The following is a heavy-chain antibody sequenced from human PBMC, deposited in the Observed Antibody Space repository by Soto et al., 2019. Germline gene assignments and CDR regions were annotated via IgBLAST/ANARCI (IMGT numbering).Heavy chain of an antibody. CDR2: FDPEDGET. V-gene: IGHV1-24*01. D-gene: IGHD6-13*01. CDR1: GYTLTELS. CDR3: ATHGGVSSSWYPPSYYYGMDV. J-gene: IGHJ6*02. Sequence: ASVKVSCKVSGYTLTELSMHWVRQAPGKGLEWMGGFDPEDGETIYAQKFQGRVTMTEDTSTDTAYMEPSSLRSEDTAVYYCATHGGVSSSWYPPSYYYGMDVWGQGTTVTVSS.